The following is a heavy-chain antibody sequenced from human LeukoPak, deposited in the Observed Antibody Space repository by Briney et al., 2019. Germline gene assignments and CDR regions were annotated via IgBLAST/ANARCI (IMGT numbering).Heavy chain of an antibody. D-gene: IGHD3-22*01. CDR2: INWNSGGI. CDR3: VKDVQLSSNAYYNYFDY. J-gene: IGHJ4*02. V-gene: IGHV3-9*01. CDR1: GFTFSSYS. Sequence: PGGSLRLSCAASGFTFSSYSINWVRQAPGKGLEWVSGINWNSGGISYADSVKGRFTISRDNTKNSLYLQMNSLRIEDTALYYCVKDVQLSSNAYYNYFDYWGQGTLVTVSS.